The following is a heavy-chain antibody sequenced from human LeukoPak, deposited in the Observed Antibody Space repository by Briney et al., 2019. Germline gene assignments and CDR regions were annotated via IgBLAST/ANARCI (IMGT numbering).Heavy chain of an antibody. D-gene: IGHD4-17*01. J-gene: IGHJ4*02. CDR3: AKEVRYGDYY. CDR1: GFSFSTYD. V-gene: IGHV3-23*01. Sequence: PGGSLRLSCVGSGFSFSTYDMGWVRQTPGKGLEWVSAISTTGGYTEDADSVKGRFTISRDNSKNTLYLQMNSLRAEDTAVYYCAKEVRYGDYYWGQGTLVTVSS. CDR2: ISTTGGYT.